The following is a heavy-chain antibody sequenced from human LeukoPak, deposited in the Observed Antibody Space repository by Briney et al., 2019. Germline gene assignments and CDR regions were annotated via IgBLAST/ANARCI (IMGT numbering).Heavy chain of an antibody. CDR1: GGSISSSSYY. Sequence: MSSETLSLTCTVSGGSISSSSYYWSWIRQPAGKGLEWIGRIYTSGSTNYNPSLKSRFTISVDTSKNQFSLKLSSVTAADTAVYYCARDLCSKRRDFWSGPPCPAFDIWGQGTMVTVSS. CDR3: ARDLCSKRRDFWSGPPCPAFDI. CDR2: IYTSGST. V-gene: IGHV4-61*02. J-gene: IGHJ3*02. D-gene: IGHD3-3*01.